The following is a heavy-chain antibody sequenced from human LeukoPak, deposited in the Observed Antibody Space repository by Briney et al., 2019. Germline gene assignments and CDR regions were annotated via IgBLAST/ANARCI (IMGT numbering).Heavy chain of an antibody. CDR3: ATSTAAAGTD. V-gene: IGHV3-7*03. CDR1: GFTFSSYW. CDR2: IKQDGSEK. Sequence: GGSLRLPCAASGFTFSSYWMSWVRQAPGKGLKWVANIKQDGSEKYYVDSVKGRFTISRDNAQNSLYLQMNSLRAEDTAIYYCATSTAAAGTDWGQGTLVTVSS. J-gene: IGHJ4*02. D-gene: IGHD6-13*01.